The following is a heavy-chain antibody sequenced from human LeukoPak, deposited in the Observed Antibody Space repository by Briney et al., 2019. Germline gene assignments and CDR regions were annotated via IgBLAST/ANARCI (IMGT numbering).Heavy chain of an antibody. D-gene: IGHD3-10*01. CDR1: GYSFTSYW. J-gene: IGHJ3*02. CDR2: SYPGDSDT. CDR3: ASRPRGSGSYYPYNAFDI. Sequence: GESLKISGKGSGYSFTSYWIGWVRQMPGKGLEWMGISYPGDSDTRYSPSFQGQVTISADKSISTAYLQWSSLKASDTAMYYCASRPRGSGSYYPYNAFDIWGQGTMVTVSS. V-gene: IGHV5-51*01.